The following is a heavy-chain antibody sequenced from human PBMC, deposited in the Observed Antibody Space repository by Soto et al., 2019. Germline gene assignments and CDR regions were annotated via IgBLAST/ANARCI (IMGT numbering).Heavy chain of an antibody. CDR3: ARAIPVATIVSAAFDI. D-gene: IGHD5-12*01. Sequence: GESLKISCKGSGYSFTSHWIGWVRQMPGEGLEWMGIIYPGDSDTRHSPSFQGQVTISADKSISTAYLQWSSLKASDTAMYYCARAIPVATIVSAAFDIWGQGTMVTVSS. J-gene: IGHJ3*02. CDR2: IYPGDSDT. CDR1: GYSFTSHW. V-gene: IGHV5-51*01.